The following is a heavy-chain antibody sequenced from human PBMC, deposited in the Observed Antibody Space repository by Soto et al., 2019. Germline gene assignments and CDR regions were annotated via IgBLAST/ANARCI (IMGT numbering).Heavy chain of an antibody. V-gene: IGHV4-30-2*01. CDR3: ARGQVVAAQH. J-gene: IGHJ4*02. D-gene: IGHD2-15*01. Sequence: QLQLQESGSGLVKPSQTLSLTCAVSGGSISSGGYFWSWIWQPPGKGLEWIGYIYHSGSTYYNPSLKSRVTISVERSKSQCSRRLSSVTAADTAASYCARGQVVAAQHGGQGTLVTVSS. CDR2: IYHSGST. CDR1: GGSISSGGYF.